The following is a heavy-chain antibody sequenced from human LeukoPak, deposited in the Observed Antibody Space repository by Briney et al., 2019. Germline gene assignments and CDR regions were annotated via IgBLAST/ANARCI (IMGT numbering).Heavy chain of an antibody. CDR1: GYTFTGYY. D-gene: IGHD3-3*01. CDR2: INPNSGGT. CDR3: ARLYDFWSGYQYNWFDP. Sequence: AXVKVSCKASGYTFTGYYMHWVRQAPGQGLEWMGRINPNSGGTNYAQKFQGRVTMTRDTSISTAYMEMSRLRSEDTAVYYCARLYDFWSGYQYNWFDPWGQGTLVTVSS. V-gene: IGHV1-2*06. J-gene: IGHJ5*02.